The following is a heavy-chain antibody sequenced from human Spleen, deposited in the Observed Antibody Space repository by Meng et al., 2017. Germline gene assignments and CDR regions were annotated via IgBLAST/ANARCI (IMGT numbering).Heavy chain of an antibody. CDR2: VSHSGIT. J-gene: IGHJ4*02. CDR1: GDSISSSY. D-gene: IGHD5/OR15-5a*01. V-gene: IGHV4-59*01. CDR3: ARGSVSLDS. Sequence: SETLSLTCTVSGDSISSSYWSWIRQPPGKALEWIGYVSHSGITTYNPSLKSRVIMSIDASKSQFSLKVYSVTTADTAVYYCARGSVSLDSWGQGALVTV.